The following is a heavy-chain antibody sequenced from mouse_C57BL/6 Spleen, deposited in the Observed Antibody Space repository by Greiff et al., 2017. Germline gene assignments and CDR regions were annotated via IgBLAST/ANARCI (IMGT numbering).Heavy chain of an antibody. J-gene: IGHJ2*01. Sequence: EVMLVESGGDLVKPGGSLKLSCAASGFTFSSYGMSWVRQTPDKRLEWVATISSGGSYTYYPDSVKGRFTISRDNAKNTLYLQMSSLKSEDTAMYYCARHDGSSYFDYWGQGTTLTVSS. CDR1: GFTFSSYG. V-gene: IGHV5-6*01. CDR2: ISSGGSYT. CDR3: ARHDGSSYFDY. D-gene: IGHD1-1*01.